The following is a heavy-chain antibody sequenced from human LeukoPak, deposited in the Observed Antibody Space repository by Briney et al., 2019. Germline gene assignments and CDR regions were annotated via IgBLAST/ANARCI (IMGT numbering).Heavy chain of an antibody. V-gene: IGHV3-11*01. D-gene: IGHD3-10*01. CDR2: ISSSGSTI. CDR3: ARDLRYYGSGSYYNVFDY. J-gene: IGHJ4*02. CDR1: GFTFSDYY. Sequence: GGSLRLSCAASGFTFSDYYMSWIRQAPGKGLEWVSYISSSGSTIYYADSVKGRFTISRDNAENSLYLQMNSLRAEDTAVYYSARDLRYYGSGSYYNVFDYWGQGTLVTVSS.